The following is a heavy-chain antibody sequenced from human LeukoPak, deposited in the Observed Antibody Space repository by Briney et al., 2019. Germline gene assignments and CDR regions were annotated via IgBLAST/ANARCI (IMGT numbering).Heavy chain of an antibody. CDR1: GYRFSDYY. V-gene: IGHV1-2*06. D-gene: IGHD3-22*01. J-gene: IGHJ5*01. CDR2: INSNSGGT. Sequence: GASVKVSCKASGYRFSDYYMHWVRQAPGQGLEWMGRINSNSGGTGFAEKFRGRVTMTRDTSISTAYMELSRLTSDDTAVYYCARAGGTYYYKSSGYYYQNWFDSWGQGTLVTVSS. CDR3: ARAGGTYYYKSSGYYYQNWFDS.